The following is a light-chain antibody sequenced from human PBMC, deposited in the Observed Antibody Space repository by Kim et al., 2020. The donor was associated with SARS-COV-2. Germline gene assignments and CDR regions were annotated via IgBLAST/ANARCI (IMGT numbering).Light chain of an antibody. CDR3: QQYGSSPGT. CDR2: GAF. V-gene: IGKV3-20*01. Sequence: SPGERATLSCRATESISSSYLAWYQQKPGQAPRLLIYGAFSRAIGIPDRFSGSGSGTDFTLTINRLEPEDFAVYYCQQYGSSPGTFGQGTKVDIK. CDR1: ESISSSY. J-gene: IGKJ1*01.